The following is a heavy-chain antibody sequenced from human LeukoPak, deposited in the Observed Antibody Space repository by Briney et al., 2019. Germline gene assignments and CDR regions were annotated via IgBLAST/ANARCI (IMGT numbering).Heavy chain of an antibody. J-gene: IGHJ3*02. CDR2: ISGSGGST. CDR1: GFTFSSYA. CDR3: AKGMHYYGSGRTDAFDI. V-gene: IGHV3-23*01. D-gene: IGHD3-10*01. Sequence: GGSLRLSCAASGFTFSSYAMSWVRQAPGKGLEWVSAISGSGGSTYYADSVKGRSTISRDNSKNTLYLQMNSPRAEDTAVYYCAKGMHYYGSGRTDAFDIWGQGTMVTVSS.